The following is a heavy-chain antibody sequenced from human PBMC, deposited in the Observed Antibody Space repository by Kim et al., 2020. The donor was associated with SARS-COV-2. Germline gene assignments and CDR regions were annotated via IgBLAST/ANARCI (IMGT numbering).Heavy chain of an antibody. Sequence: GGSLRLSCEASGFTFSDFPMNWVRQAPGKGLEWLSYINGGTTSIYYADSVRGRFTISRDNAKNSLYLQMNSLRDEDTAVYYCAKDDESGWYSISWGQGTLVTVSS. D-gene: IGHD6-19*01. J-gene: IGHJ5*02. V-gene: IGHV3-48*02. CDR3: AKDDESGWYSIS. CDR2: INGGTTSI. CDR1: GFTFSDFP.